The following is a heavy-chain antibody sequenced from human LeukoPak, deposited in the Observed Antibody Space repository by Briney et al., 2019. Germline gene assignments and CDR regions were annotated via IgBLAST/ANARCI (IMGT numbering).Heavy chain of an antibody. CDR3: ARLYGSGSYYIDY. Sequence: SETLSLTCTVSGGSISSYYWGWIRQPPGKGLEWIGYIYYSGSTNYNPSLKSRVTISVDTSKSQFSLKLSSVTAADTAVYYCARLYGSGSYYIDYWGQGTLVTVSS. CDR1: GGSISSYY. CDR2: IYYSGST. D-gene: IGHD3-10*01. V-gene: IGHV4-59*01. J-gene: IGHJ4*02.